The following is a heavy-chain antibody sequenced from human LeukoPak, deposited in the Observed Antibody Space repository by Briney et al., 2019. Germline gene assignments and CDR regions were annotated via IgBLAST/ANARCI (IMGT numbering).Heavy chain of an antibody. CDR1: GGSISSGGYS. V-gene: IGHV4-30-2*01. CDR2: IYHSGST. J-gene: IGHJ4*02. CDR3: ARGPLGATIFDY. D-gene: IGHD5-12*01. Sequence: SETLSLTCAVSGGSISSGGYSWSWIRQPPGKGLEWIGYIYHSGSTYYNPSLKSRVTISVDRSKNQFSLKLSSVTAADTAVYYCARGPLGATIFDYWGQGTLVTVSS.